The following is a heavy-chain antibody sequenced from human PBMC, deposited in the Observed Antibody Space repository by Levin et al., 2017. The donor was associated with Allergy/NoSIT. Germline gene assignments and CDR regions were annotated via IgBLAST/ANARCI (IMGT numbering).Heavy chain of an antibody. CDR3: AKDYGLQERENYFDY. D-gene: IGHD4-11*01. V-gene: IGHV1-69*04. Sequence: GGSLRLSCKVSGGTFSSYAISWVRQAPGQGLEWMGRIIPILGLTSATQKFQGRVTITADEPTSTAYMELSSLRSDDTAVYYCAKDYGLQERENYFDYWGQGTLVTVSS. J-gene: IGHJ4*02. CDR2: IIPILGLT. CDR1: GGTFSSYA.